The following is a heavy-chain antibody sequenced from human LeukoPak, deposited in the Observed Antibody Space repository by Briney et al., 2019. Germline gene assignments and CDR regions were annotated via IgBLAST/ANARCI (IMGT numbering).Heavy chain of an antibody. CDR3: AKRGPARNNCFDP. Sequence: GGSLRLSCAASGFTFSSYDMSWVRQAPGKGLEWVSGISGSGGSTYHADSVEGRFTISRDNSKNTLYLQMKSLRAEDTAVYYCAKRGPARNNCFDPWGQGTLVTVSS. D-gene: IGHD6-25*01. J-gene: IGHJ5*02. V-gene: IGHV3-23*01. CDR2: ISGSGGST. CDR1: GFTFSSYD.